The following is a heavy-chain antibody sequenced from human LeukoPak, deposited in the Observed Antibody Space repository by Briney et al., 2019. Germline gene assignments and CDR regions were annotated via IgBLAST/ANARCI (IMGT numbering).Heavy chain of an antibody. J-gene: IGHJ4*02. Sequence: GSVKVSCKASGYTFTSYDINWVRQATGQGLEWMGWMNPNSGNTGYAQKFQGRVTMTRNTSISTAYMELSSLRSEDTAVYYCARASSSWYPFDYWGQGTLVTVSS. CDR2: MNPNSGNT. D-gene: IGHD6-13*01. V-gene: IGHV1-8*01. CDR1: GYTFTSYD. CDR3: ARASSSWYPFDY.